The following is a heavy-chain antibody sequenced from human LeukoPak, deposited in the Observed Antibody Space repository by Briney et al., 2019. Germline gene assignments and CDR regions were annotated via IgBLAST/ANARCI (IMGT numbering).Heavy chain of an antibody. CDR2: INPNDGST. CDR3: AKAVGDDYGYRYYFDY. V-gene: IGHV1-46*01. D-gene: IGHD3-10*01. CDR1: GYTFTSSY. Sequence: ASVKVSCKASGYTFTSSYVHWVRQTPGQGLEWMGLINPNDGSTSYTEEFQGRVAMTRDTSTSTIYMELSSLRSEDTAVYYCAKAVGDDYGYRYYFDYLGQGTPVTVSS. J-gene: IGHJ4*02.